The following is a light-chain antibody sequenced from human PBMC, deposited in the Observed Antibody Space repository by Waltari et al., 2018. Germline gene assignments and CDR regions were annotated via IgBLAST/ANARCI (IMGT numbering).Light chain of an antibody. V-gene: IGKV1-9*01. CDR2: SKN. CDR3: QQGSAYPFT. J-gene: IGKJ4*01. Sequence: DIQLSQSPSSLSASVGDRVTIPCRTSQGISSYLNWYQQKPGKAPNLLIFSKNTLASGVPSRFSGSGSGTEFTLTISGLQPEDFGTFYCQQGSAYPFTFGGGTKVEIK. CDR1: QGISSY.